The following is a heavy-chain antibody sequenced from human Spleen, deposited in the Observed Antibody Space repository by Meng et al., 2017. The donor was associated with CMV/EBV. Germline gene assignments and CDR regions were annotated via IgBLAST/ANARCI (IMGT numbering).Heavy chain of an antibody. D-gene: IGHD6-19*01. V-gene: IGHV3-21*01. Sequence: GFTFRTYNIKLVLQAPGKGLEWVSSISYSSVYIFNADSVEGRFTIYRDNAKNSLYLEMNRLRAEDTAVYYCARDTATSGWNAFDYWGRGTLVTVSS. CDR2: ISYSSVYI. CDR3: ARDTATSGWNAFDY. J-gene: IGHJ4*02. CDR1: GFTFRTYN.